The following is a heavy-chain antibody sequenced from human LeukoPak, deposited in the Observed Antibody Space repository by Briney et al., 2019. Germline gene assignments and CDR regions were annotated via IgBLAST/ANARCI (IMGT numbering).Heavy chain of an antibody. CDR2: ISHDGSNN. D-gene: IGHD6-13*01. V-gene: IGHV3-30*03. CDR1: GFIFRHYG. Sequence: GGSLRLSCAASGFIFRHYGFHWVRQAPGKGLEWVAAISHDGSNNYYADSVKGRFTISRDISKNTLYLEMDSLRREDTAVYYCARAYDSSWHNFDYWGQGSLVTVSS. J-gene: IGHJ4*02. CDR3: ARAYDSSWHNFDY.